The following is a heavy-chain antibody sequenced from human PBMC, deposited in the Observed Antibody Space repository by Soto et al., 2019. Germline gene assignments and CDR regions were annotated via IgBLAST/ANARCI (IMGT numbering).Heavy chain of an antibody. D-gene: IGHD3-22*01. V-gene: IGHV3-30-3*01. Sequence: QMQLEESGGGVAQPGRSLRLSCAASGFSFNTYVMHWVRQAPGKGLEWVAGISHDGSSQHYAGSVKGRFTISRDNSRSTLNLEMNSLTEEDADVYHCATEDESSGHAGTFHHWGQGTLVTVSS. CDR3: ATEDESSGHAGTFHH. CDR2: ISHDGSSQ. J-gene: IGHJ1*01. CDR1: GFSFNTYV.